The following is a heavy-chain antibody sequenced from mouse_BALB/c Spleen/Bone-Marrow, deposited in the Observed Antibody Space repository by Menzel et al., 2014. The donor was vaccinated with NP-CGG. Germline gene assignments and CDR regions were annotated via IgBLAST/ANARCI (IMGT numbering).Heavy chain of an antibody. CDR2: INPYNGGT. Sequence: EVQLQQSGPELVKPGASMKISCKASGYSFTDYTMNWVKQSHGKNLEWIGLINPYNGGTTYSQKFKGKATLTVDKSSSTAYMEFLSLASDDSAVYYCARKYFYAMDYWGQGTSVTVSS. CDR3: ARKYFYAMDY. CDR1: GYSFTDYT. J-gene: IGHJ4*01. V-gene: IGHV1-18*01.